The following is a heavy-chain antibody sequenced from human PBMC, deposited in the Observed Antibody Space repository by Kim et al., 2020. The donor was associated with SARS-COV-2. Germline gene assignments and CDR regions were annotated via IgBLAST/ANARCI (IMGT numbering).Heavy chain of an antibody. Sequence: GGSLRLSCAASGFTFRSYAMSWVRQAPGKGLEWVSAISVSGGTTYYADSVKGRFSISRDNSKNTLYLQMNTLRDEDTAVYYCAKVRVSGDYDVDVWGHGTTVTVSS. CDR2: ISVSGGTT. CDR1: GFTFRSYA. V-gene: IGHV3-23*01. CDR3: AKVRVSGDYDVDV. J-gene: IGHJ6*02. D-gene: IGHD4-17*01.